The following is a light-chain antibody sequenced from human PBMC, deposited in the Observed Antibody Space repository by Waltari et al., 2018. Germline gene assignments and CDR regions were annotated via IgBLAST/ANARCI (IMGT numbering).Light chain of an antibody. V-gene: IGKV2D-29*01. Sequence: DIVLTQTTISLSVTPGQPASISCKSSQSLLHSDGQTYLHWYVQRPGQPPQLLIYEVSNPFSGVPDNFSGSWSGTDFTLKISRVEAEDVGVYYCMQSIQFPWTFGQGTKVEIK. CDR3: MQSIQFPWT. CDR2: EVS. CDR1: QSLLHSDGQTY. J-gene: IGKJ1*01.